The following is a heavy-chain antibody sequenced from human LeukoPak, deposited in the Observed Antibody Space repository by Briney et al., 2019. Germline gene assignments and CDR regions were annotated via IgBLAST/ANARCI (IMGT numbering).Heavy chain of an antibody. CDR2: ISGSGGST. Sequence: GGSLRLSCAASGFTFSSYAMSWVRQAPGKGLEWVSAISGSGGSTYYADSVKGRFTISRDNSKNTVFLQMQNLRTEDTAVYYCANLIGGQSHFLMDVWGQGTTVIVSS. CDR1: GFTFSSYA. J-gene: IGHJ6*02. V-gene: IGHV3-23*01. D-gene: IGHD3-16*01. CDR3: ANLIGGQSHFLMDV.